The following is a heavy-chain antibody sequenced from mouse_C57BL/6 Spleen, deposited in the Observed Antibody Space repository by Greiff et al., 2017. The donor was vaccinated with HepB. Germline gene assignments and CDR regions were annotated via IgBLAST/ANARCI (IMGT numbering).Heavy chain of an antibody. Sequence: QVQLKESGPELVKPGASVKISCKASGYAFSSSWMNWVKQRPGKGLEWIGRIYPGDGDTNYNGKFKGKATLTADKSSSTAYMQLSSLTSEDSAVYFCARGGYYFDYWGQGTTLTVSS. CDR2: IYPGDGDT. CDR3: ARGGYYFDY. CDR1: GYAFSSSW. J-gene: IGHJ2*01. V-gene: IGHV1-82*01.